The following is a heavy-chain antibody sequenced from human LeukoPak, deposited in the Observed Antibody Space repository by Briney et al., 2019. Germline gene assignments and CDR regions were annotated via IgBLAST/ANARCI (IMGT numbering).Heavy chain of an antibody. V-gene: IGHV3-23*01. CDR2: ISASGP. Sequence: GGSLRLSCAASGFTFSRLAMTWVRQAPGKGLEWVSTISASGPYYADAVRGRFTISRDNSRNTLSLQMDSLRAEDTAVYYCAKDHECDGYPCLDHWGLGTLVTVSS. CDR3: AKDHECDGYPCLDH. D-gene: IGHD3-22*01. J-gene: IGHJ4*02. CDR1: GFTFSRLA.